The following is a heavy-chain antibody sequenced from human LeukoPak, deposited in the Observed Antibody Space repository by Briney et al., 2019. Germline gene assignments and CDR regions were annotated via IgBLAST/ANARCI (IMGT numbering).Heavy chain of an antibody. CDR2: INPTGGST. V-gene: IGHV1-46*03. CDR1: GYTFPSYF. CDR3: TRLDCSGGSCYPFDY. Sequence: ASVKVSCKASGYTFPSYFMHWVRQAPGQGLEWMGIINPTGGSTTYAQKFQGRVTMTRDTSTSTVYMELSSLRSDDTAVYYCTRLDCSGGSCYPFDYWGQGTLVTVSS. D-gene: IGHD2-15*01. J-gene: IGHJ4*02.